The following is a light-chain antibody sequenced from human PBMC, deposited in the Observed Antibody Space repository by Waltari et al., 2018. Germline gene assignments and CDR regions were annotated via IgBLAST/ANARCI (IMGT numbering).Light chain of an antibody. J-gene: IGLJ1*01. CDR3: CSYAGTITPYV. V-gene: IGLV2-23*01. CDR1: RSDVGSYNL. CDR2: EAN. Sequence: QSALTQPASVSGSPGQSVTISCTGTRSDVGSYNLFSWYQHHPGKAPKLMIYEANKRPSGVSNRFSGSKSGITASLTISGLQAEDEADYYCCSYAGTITPYVFGSGTKVTVL.